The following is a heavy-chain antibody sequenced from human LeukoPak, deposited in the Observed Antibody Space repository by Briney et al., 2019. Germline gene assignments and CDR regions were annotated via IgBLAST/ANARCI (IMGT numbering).Heavy chain of an antibody. CDR1: GFSFTTYG. Sequence: PGGSLRLSCVASGFSFTTYGMHWVRQAPGKGLEWVAVIYYDGSKTYYADSVTGRFTISRDNSKNTLYLQMNSLRAEDTAVYYCAKAAPYYYDSSGYTYWGQGTLVTVSS. J-gene: IGHJ4*02. D-gene: IGHD3-22*01. CDR3: AKAAPYYYDSSGYTY. V-gene: IGHV3-33*06. CDR2: IYYDGSKT.